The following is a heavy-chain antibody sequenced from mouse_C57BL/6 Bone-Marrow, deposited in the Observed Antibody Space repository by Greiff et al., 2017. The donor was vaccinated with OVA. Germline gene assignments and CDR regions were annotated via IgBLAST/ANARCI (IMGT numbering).Heavy chain of an antibody. CDR1: GYTFTSYW. V-gene: IGHV1-52*01. CDR2: IDPADSDT. J-gene: IGHJ4*01. Sequence: QVQLQQPGAELVRPGSSVKLSCKASGYTFTSYWMHWVQQRPIQGLEWIGNIDPADSDTHYNQKFKDKATLTVDKSSSTAYMQLSSLTSEDSAVYDCARRSNYDYYAMDYWGQGTSVTVSS. D-gene: IGHD2-5*01. CDR3: ARRSNYDYYAMDY.